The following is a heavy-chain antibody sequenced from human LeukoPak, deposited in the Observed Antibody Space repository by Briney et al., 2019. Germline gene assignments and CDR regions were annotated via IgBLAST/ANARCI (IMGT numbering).Heavy chain of an antibody. CDR2: ISGSGGST. CDR3: AAHGSGSYSRGMDV. D-gene: IGHD3-10*01. Sequence: GGSLRLSCAASGFTFSSYAMSWVRQAPGKGLEWVSAISGSGGSTYYADSVKGRFTISRDNSKNTLYLQMNSLRAEDTAVYYCAAHGSGSYSRGMDVWGQGTTVTVSS. V-gene: IGHV3-23*01. J-gene: IGHJ6*02. CDR1: GFTFSSYA.